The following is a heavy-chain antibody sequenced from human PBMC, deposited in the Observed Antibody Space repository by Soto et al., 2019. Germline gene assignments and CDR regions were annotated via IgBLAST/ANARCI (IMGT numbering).Heavy chain of an antibody. V-gene: IGHV1-69*06. J-gene: IGHJ6*02. D-gene: IGHD6-13*01. CDR3: ARAGTPVYYYGMDV. CDR2: IIPIFGTA. Sequence: AASVMVSCTASGYTFTSYGISWVRQAPGQGLEWMGGIIPIFGTANYAQKFQGRVTITADKSTSTAYMELSSLRSEDTAVYYCARAGTPVYYYGMDVWGQGTTVTVSS. CDR1: GYTFTSYG.